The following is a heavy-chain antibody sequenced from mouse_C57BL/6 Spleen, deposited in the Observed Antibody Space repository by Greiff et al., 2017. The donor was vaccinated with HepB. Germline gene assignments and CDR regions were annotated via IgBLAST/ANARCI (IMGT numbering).Heavy chain of an antibody. V-gene: IGHV1-69*01. CDR2: IDPSDSYT. Sequence: QVQLKQPGAELVMPGASVKLSCKASGYTFTSYWMHWVKQRPGQGLEWIGEIDPSDSYTNYNQKFKGKSTLTVDKSSSTAYMQLSSLTSEDSAVYYCAREMHHSIYQGYAMDYWGQGTSGTVSS. J-gene: IGHJ4*01. CDR3: AREMHHSIYQGYAMDY. D-gene: IGHD2-5*01. CDR1: GYTFTSYW.